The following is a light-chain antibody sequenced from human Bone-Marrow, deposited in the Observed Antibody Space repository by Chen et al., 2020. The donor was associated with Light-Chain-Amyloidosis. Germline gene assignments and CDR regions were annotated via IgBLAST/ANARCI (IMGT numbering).Light chain of an antibody. V-gene: IGLV3-25*03. J-gene: IGLJ2*01. CDR3: QSADSSGTYEVI. CDR2: RDT. Sequence: SYELTQPPSVSVSPGQTARITCSGDDLPTKYAYWYQRKPGQAPVLVIHRDTERPSGISERFSGSSSGTTATVTISGVQAEDEADYHGQSADSSGTYEVIFGGGTKLTVL. CDR1: DLPTKY.